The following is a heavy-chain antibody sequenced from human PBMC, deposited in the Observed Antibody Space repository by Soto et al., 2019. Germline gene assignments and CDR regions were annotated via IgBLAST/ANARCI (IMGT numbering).Heavy chain of an antibody. D-gene: IGHD6-6*01. CDR2: INPNSGGT. J-gene: IGHJ4*02. V-gene: IGHV1-2*02. CDR1: GYTFTGYY. Sequence: ASVKVSCKASGYTFTGYYMHWVRQAPGQGLEWMGWINPNSGGTNCAQKFQGRVTMTRDTSISTAYMELSRLRSDDTAVYYCARSPPRIAARAYYFDYWGQGTLVTVSS. CDR3: ARSPPRIAARAYYFDY.